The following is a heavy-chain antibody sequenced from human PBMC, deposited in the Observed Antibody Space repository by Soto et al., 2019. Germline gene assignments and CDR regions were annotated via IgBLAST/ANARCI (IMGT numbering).Heavy chain of an antibody. Sequence: GGSLRLSCTASEFTFNIYAMNWVRQAPGKGLEWVSAISSSSGATIYYADSVKGRFTISRDNSKNTPFLQMNSLRAEDTAMYYCAQMDTMTTSAFDIWGQGTMVTVSS. CDR3: AQMDTMTTSAFDI. CDR2: ISSSSGATI. V-gene: IGHV3-23*01. CDR1: EFTFNIYA. J-gene: IGHJ3*02. D-gene: IGHD5-12*01.